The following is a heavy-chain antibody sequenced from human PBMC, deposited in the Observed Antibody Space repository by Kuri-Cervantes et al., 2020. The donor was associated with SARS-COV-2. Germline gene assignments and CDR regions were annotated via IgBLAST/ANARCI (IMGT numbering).Heavy chain of an antibody. CDR3: ASGSQFFRVWVY. J-gene: IGHJ4*02. V-gene: IGHV4-39*01. CDR1: GGSISTPSYF. D-gene: IGHD3-16*01. CDR2: VYYSGNT. Sequence: SETLSLTCTVSGGSISTPSYFWGWIRQPPGKGLEWIGAVYYSGNTYYNPSLQSRVTISADTSEKKFSLRLTSVTAADTAVYYCASGSQFFRVWVYWGQGTLVTVSS.